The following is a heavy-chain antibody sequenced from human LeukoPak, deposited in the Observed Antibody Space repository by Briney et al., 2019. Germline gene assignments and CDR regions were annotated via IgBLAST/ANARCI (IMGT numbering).Heavy chain of an antibody. D-gene: IGHD3-3*01. V-gene: IGHV3-20*04. J-gene: IGHJ6*03. CDR2: INWYGGST. Sequence: GGSLRLSCAASGFTFDDYAMHWVRPVPGKGVEWLSDINWYGGSTTYADSVKGRFTISRDNAKNSLYLQMNSLRAEDTAVYYCASAVLRFLEWPRGDYMDVWGKGTTVTVSS. CDR3: ASAVLRFLEWPRGDYMDV. CDR1: GFTFDDYA.